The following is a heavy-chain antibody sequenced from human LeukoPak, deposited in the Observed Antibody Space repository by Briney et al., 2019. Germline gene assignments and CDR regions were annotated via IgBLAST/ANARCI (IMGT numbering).Heavy chain of an antibody. Sequence: SVTVSYMASGGTFSSYAISWVRQVPGQGLEWMGGIIPIFCTANYAQKFQGRVTITTDESTSTAYMELSSLRSEETAVYYCARTNYVTSWGENYYYYYYMDVWGKGTTVTVSS. CDR3: ARTNYVTSWGENYYYYYYMDV. CDR2: IIPIFCTA. CDR1: GGTFSSYA. D-gene: IGHD3-10*02. J-gene: IGHJ6*03. V-gene: IGHV1-69*05.